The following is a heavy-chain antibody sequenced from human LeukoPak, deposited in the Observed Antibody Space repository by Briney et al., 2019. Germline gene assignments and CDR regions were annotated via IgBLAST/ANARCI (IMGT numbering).Heavy chain of an antibody. CDR3: ARETMVVAATGDWFDP. J-gene: IGHJ5*02. V-gene: IGHV4-39*07. D-gene: IGHD2-15*01. CDR1: GGSISSSSYY. Sequence: SETLSLTCTVSGGSISSSSYYWGWIRQPPGKGLEWIGSIYYSGSTYYNPSLKSRVTISVDTSKNQFSLKLSSVTAADTAVYYCARETMVVAATGDWFDPWGQGTLVTVSS. CDR2: IYYSGST.